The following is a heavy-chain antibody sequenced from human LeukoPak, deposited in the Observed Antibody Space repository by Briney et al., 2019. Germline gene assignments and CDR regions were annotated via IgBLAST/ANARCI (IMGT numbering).Heavy chain of an antibody. CDR2: ITSDSDLV. V-gene: IGHV3-21*01. CDR3: ARDRKSREGFCAGGACSPPDY. J-gene: IGHJ4*02. D-gene: IGHD2-8*02. Sequence: GSLRLSCAASGFDFRNYDMNWIRQAPGKGLEWVATITSDSDLVFYALSVGERFTISRDDSKNSLFLQMKRLRAGDTAIYYCARDRKSREGFCAGGACSPPDYWGRGTLVTVSS. CDR1: GFDFRNYD.